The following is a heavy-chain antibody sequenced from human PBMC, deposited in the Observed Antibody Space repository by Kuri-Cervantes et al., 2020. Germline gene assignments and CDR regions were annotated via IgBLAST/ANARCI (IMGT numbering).Heavy chain of an antibody. CDR1: GGSISSGDYY. J-gene: IGHJ6*02. V-gene: IGHV4-30-4*01. D-gene: IGHD2-2*01. CDR2: INHSGST. CDR3: ARGRGRFPIVVVPAAMAPTYYYGMDV. Sequence: LRLSCTVSGGSISSGDYYWSWIRQPPGKGLEWIGEINHSGSTNYNPSLKSRVTISVDTSKNQFSLKLSSVTAADTAVYYCARGRGRFPIVVVPAAMAPTYYYGMDVWGQGTTVTVSS.